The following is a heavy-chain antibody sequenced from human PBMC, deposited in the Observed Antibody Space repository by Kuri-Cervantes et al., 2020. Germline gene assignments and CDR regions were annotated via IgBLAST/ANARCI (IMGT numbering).Heavy chain of an antibody. Sequence: GESLKISCAASGFTFSSYAMHWVRQAPGKGLEWVAVISYDGSNKYYADPVKGRFTISRDNSKNTLYLQMNSLRAEDTAVYYCAKELLWFGEYDTYYYYGMDVWGQGTTVTVSS. CDR2: ISYDGSNK. V-gene: IGHV3-30*04. CDR3: AKELLWFGEYDTYYYYGMDV. D-gene: IGHD3-10*01. CDR1: GFTFSSYA. J-gene: IGHJ6*02.